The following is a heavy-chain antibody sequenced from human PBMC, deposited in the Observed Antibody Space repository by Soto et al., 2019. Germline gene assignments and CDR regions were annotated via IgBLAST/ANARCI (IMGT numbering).Heavy chain of an antibody. V-gene: IGHV3-23*01. CDR1: GFTFSNYD. D-gene: IGHD2-2*01. CDR2: ISGCGGRI. CDR3: AKMPASLVCFDY. Sequence: EVQLLESGGGLVQPGGSLRLSCAASGFTFSNYDMSWVRQAPGKGLEWVSTISGCGGRIYYADSVKGRFTISRDNSKNALYMQMNSLRAEDTAVYYCAKMPASLVCFDYWGQGTLVTVSS. J-gene: IGHJ4*02.